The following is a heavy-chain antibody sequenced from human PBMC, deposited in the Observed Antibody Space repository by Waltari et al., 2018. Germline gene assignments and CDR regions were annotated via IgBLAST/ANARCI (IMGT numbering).Heavy chain of an antibody. D-gene: IGHD1-26*01. J-gene: IGHJ5*02. CDR3: ARDLVGASGYNWFDP. V-gene: IGHV3-7*01. CDR1: GFTFSSYW. Sequence: EVQLVESGGGLVQPGGSLRLSCAASGFTFSSYWMSWVRQAPGKGLEWVANIKQDGSEKYYVDSVKGRFTISRDNAKNSLYLQMNSLRAEDTAVYYCARDLVGASGYNWFDPWGQGTLVTVSS. CDR2: IKQDGSEK.